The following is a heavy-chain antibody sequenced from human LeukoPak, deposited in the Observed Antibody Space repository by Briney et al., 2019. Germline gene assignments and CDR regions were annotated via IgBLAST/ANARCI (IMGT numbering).Heavy chain of an antibody. V-gene: IGHV4-59*01. Sequence: PSETLSLTCTVSGGSISSYYWSWIRQPPGKGLEWIGYIYFSGSTNYNPSLKSRVTISVDTSKNQFSLKLSSVTAADTAVYYCARVNSGYDRHTYYYYMDVWGKGTTVTVSS. CDR2: IYFSGST. D-gene: IGHD5-12*01. J-gene: IGHJ6*03. CDR1: GGSISSYY. CDR3: ARVNSGYDRHTYYYYMDV.